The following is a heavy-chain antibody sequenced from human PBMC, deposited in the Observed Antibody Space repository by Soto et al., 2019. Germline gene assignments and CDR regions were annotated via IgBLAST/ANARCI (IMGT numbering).Heavy chain of an antibody. V-gene: IGHV4-4*02. Sequence: SETLSLTCAVSGGSISSSNWWSWFRQPPGKGLEWIGSIYYSGSTYYNPSLKSRVTISVDTSKNQFSLKLSSVTAADTAVYYCALRLGDPGRLYFDYWGQGTLVTVSS. J-gene: IGHJ4*02. CDR3: ALRLGDPGRLYFDY. CDR1: GGSISSSNW. D-gene: IGHD3-16*01. CDR2: IYYSGST.